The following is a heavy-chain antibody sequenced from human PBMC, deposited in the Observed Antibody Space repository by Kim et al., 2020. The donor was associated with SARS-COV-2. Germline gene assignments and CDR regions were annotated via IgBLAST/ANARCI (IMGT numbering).Heavy chain of an antibody. J-gene: IGHJ4*02. D-gene: IGHD2-21*01. V-gene: IGHV3-23*01. Sequence: GGSLRLSCAGSGFTFRSHAMAWVRQAPGKGLDWVSAISSGSDYIYYADPVKGRFTISRDNSKGTVSLQMSSLRVEDTAVYYCTGDEGRCGGGSCYPLDYWRQGIRVTVSS. CDR1: GFTFRSHA. CDR2: ISSGSDYI. CDR3: TGDEGRCGGGSCYPLDY.